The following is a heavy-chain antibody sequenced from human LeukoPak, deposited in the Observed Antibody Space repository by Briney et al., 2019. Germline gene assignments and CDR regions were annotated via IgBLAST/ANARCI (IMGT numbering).Heavy chain of an antibody. V-gene: IGHV4-34*01. CDR3: ARHSRPWFGELPHSPHFDF. J-gene: IGHJ4*02. CDR2: INHSGST. CDR1: GGCFSGYY. D-gene: IGHD3-10*01. Sequence: SETLSLTCAVYGGCFSGYYWSWIRQPPGKGLECIGEINHSGSTNYNPSLKSRVTISVDTSKNQFSLRLISVTAADTAVYYCARHSRPWFGELPHSPHFDFWGQGALVTVSS.